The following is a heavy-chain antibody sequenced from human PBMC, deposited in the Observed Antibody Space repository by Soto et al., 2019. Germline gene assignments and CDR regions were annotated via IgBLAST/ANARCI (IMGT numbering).Heavy chain of an antibody. CDR2: IQSGGST. J-gene: IGHJ6*04. D-gene: IGHD2-15*01. CDR3: TRDEVHCNGVRCYGVPMDV. CDR1: GFSVNSKY. V-gene: IGHV3-66*01. Sequence: EVQLVESGGDLVQPGGSLRLSCAASGFSVNSKYMSWVRQAPGKGLEWVSIIQSGGSTYYAGSVKGRFTISRDFSENTLFLQMNSRRVEDTAVYYCTRDEVHCNGVRCYGVPMDVWCKGTTVTVSA.